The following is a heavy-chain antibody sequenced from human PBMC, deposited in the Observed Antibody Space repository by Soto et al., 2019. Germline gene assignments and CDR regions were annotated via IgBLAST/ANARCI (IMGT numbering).Heavy chain of an antibody. Sequence: QVQLVESGGGLVKPGGSLRLSCAASGFTFSDYYMRWIRQAPGKGLEWVSYISSSSSYTNYADSVKGRFTISRDNAKNSLYLQMNSLRAEDTAVYYCARRDYDSCTGTTMNAFDIWGQGTMVTVSS. V-gene: IGHV3-11*05. D-gene: IGHD3-9*01. CDR2: ISSSSSYT. J-gene: IGHJ3*02. CDR3: ARRDYDSCTGTTMNAFDI. CDR1: GFTFSDYY.